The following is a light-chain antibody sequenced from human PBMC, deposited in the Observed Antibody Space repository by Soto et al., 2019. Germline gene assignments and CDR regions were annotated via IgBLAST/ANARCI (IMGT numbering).Light chain of an antibody. V-gene: IGLV2-23*02. CDR2: EVS. J-gene: IGLJ3*02. CDR3: CSWGV. CDR1: SSDVGSYNL. Sequence: QSVLTQPASVSGSPGQSITISCTGTSSDVGSYNLVSWYQQHPGKAPKLMIYEVSKRPSGVSNRFSGSKSGNTASLTISGLQAEDEADYYCCSWGVFGGGTKLTVL.